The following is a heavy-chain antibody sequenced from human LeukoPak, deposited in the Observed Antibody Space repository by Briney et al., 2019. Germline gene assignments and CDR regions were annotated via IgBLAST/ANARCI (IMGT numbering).Heavy chain of an antibody. D-gene: IGHD1-1*01. CDR2: IDADGRIT. J-gene: IGHJ5*02. V-gene: IGHV3-74*01. CDR1: GFTFSSYW. CDR3: ARDSPRTGP. Sequence: PGGSLRLSCAASGFTFSSYWMHWVGQVPGPGLGWVSHIDADGRITNYGHSVKGRFTISRDNAKNILYLQMHSLRAEDTAVYYCARDSPRTGPWGQGILVTVSS.